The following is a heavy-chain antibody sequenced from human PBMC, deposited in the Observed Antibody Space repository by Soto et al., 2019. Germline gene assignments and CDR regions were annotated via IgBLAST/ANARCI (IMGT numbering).Heavy chain of an antibody. Sequence: QVHLVQSGAEVKKPGSSVNVSCKASGGSFSTYIFAWVRQAPGQGLEWMGGTIPMFATAQYAQKLQGRVTRTADDSTSTVYMDLTSLTSDDTAVYYCARGLFGQQWLVGFDTWGQGTLVTVSS. CDR1: GGSFSTYI. CDR3: ARGLFGQQWLVGFDT. D-gene: IGHD6-19*01. CDR2: TIPMFATA. J-gene: IGHJ4*02. V-gene: IGHV1-69*01.